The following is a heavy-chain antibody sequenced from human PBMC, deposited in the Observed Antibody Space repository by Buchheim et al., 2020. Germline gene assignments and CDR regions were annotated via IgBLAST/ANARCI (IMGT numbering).Heavy chain of an antibody. Sequence: QVQLVESGGGVVQPGRSLRLSCAASGFTFSSYAMHWVRQAPGKGLEWVAVISYEGSNKYYADSVKGRFTISRDNSKNTLYLQMNSLRAEDTAVYYCARGRRAYYYYGMDVWGQGTT. CDR3: ARGRRAYYYYGMDV. V-gene: IGHV3-30*04. CDR1: GFTFSSYA. CDR2: ISYEGSNK. J-gene: IGHJ6*02.